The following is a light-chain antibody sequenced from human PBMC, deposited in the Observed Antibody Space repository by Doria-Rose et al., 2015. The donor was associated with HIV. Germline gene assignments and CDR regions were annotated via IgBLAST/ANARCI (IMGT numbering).Light chain of an antibody. Sequence: TQSPESLGMSLGERATLNCKSNQSLLYTSKHYLAWYQQKPRQPPKLLIYWASTRQSGVPARFSGSGSGTDFTLTISSLEAEDVAVYYCQQYYDTPSFGPGTTVDIK. CDR1: QSLLYTSKHY. CDR2: WAS. CDR3: QQYYDTPS. J-gene: IGKJ3*01. V-gene: IGKV4-1*01.